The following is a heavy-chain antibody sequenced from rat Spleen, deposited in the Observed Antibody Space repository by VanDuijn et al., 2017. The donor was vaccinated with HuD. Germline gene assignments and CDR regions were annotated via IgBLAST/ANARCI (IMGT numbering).Heavy chain of an antibody. CDR1: GFIFSNYD. D-gene: IGHD4-3*01. CDR2: ISPSGGGT. V-gene: IGHV5S13*01. Sequence: EVQLVESGGGLVQPGRSLKLSCAASGFIFSNYDMAWVRQAPTKGLEWVASISPSGGGTYYRDSVKGRFNVSRDNAKSTQFLQMDSLRSEDTATYYCVRQDTSGYANWFGYWGQGTLVTVSS. CDR3: VRQDTSGYANWFGY. J-gene: IGHJ3*01.